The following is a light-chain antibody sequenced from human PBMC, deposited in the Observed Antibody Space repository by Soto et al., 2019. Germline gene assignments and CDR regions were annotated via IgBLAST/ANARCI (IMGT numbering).Light chain of an antibody. CDR3: QQYYNWPLT. CDR1: QAVNTR. V-gene: IGKV3D-15*01. J-gene: IGKJ1*01. Sequence: EIVLSQSPATLSSFPGDRVTLSCRASQAVNTRLAWYQHKPGQAPRLLIYLASNRAAGVPARFSGSGSGTEFTLTISSLQSEDFALFYCQQYYNWPLTFGQGTKVDIK. CDR2: LAS.